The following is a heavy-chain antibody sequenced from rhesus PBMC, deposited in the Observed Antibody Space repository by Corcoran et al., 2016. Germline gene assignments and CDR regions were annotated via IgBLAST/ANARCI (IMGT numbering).Heavy chain of an antibody. CDR3: ARDGENWSDLDY. D-gene: IGHD3-22*01. CDR2: IDGSRGGT. V-gene: IGHV4-165*01. J-gene: IGHJ4*01. CDR1: GYSISSYY. Sequence: QVQLQESGPGLVKPSETLSLTCVVSGYSISSYYWSWIRQPPGRGLGWIGYIDGSRGGTHSNPSLKSRVTISTVTAKNQFSLKLSSGTAADTAVYYCARDGENWSDLDYWGQGVLVTVSS.